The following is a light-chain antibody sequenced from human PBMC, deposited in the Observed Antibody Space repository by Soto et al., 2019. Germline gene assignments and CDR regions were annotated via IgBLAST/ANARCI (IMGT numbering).Light chain of an antibody. V-gene: IGLV2-14*03. CDR2: GVI. CDR1: SSDIVYSF. Sequence: QSALTQPASVSGSPGQSITISCTGSSSDIVYSFVSWYQQHPGKAPKLIIYGVINRPSGVSNRFSGSKSDNTASLTISGLQAEDEADYYCSSYTSSTSLVFGGGTTVTVL. CDR3: SSYTSSTSLV. J-gene: IGLJ2*01.